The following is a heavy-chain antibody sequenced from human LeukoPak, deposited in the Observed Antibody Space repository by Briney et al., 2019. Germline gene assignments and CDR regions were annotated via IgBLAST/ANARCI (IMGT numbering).Heavy chain of an antibody. CDR3: AAASGDTAMVSTDY. V-gene: IGHV1-69*04. D-gene: IGHD5-18*01. CDR1: GGTFSSYA. J-gene: IGHJ4*02. CDR2: IIPILGIA. Sequence: GASVKVPCKASGGTFSSYAISWVRQAPGQGLEWMGRIIPILGIANYAQKFQGRVTITADKSTSTAYMELSSLRSEDTAVYYCAAASGDTAMVSTDYWGQGTLVTVSS.